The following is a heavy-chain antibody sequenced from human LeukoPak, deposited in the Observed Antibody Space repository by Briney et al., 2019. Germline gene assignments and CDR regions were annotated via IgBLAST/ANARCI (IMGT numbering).Heavy chain of an antibody. CDR3: AREARLGYCSSTSCSPTLDY. CDR1: GGSFSGYY. Sequence: SETLSLTCAVYGGSFSGYYWRWIRQPPGKGLEWIGEINHIGSTNYNPSLKSRVTISVDTSKNPFSLKLSSVTAADTAVYYCAREARLGYCSSTSCSPTLDYWGQGTLVTVSS. J-gene: IGHJ4*02. CDR2: INHIGST. D-gene: IGHD2-2*01. V-gene: IGHV4-34*01.